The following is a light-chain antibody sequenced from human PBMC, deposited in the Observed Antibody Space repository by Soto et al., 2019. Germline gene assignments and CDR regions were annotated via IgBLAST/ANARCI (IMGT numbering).Light chain of an antibody. J-gene: IGKJ2*01. V-gene: IGKV3-20*01. CDR1: QSISDF. CDR2: GAS. Sequence: EIVLTQSPGTLSLSPGERATLYCRASQSISDFIAWHQQKPGQAPRLLIYGASNRATGIPDRFSGSGSGREFTLTISRLEPEAFAVYYCQQYDNSPLIYTFGQGTKLEIK. CDR3: QQYDNSPLIYT.